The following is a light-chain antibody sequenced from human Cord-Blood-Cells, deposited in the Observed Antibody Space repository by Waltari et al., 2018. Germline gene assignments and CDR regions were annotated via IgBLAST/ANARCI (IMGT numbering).Light chain of an antibody. J-gene: IGLJ3*02. Sequence: SYVLTQPPSVSVAPGKTARITCGGNNIGSKSVHWYQQKPGQAPVLVIYYDSDRPSGFPGRFSGSNSGNTATLTISRVEAGDEADYYCQVWDSSSDHPVFGGGTKLTVL. CDR2: YDS. CDR1: NIGSKS. V-gene: IGLV3-21*04. CDR3: QVWDSSSDHPV.